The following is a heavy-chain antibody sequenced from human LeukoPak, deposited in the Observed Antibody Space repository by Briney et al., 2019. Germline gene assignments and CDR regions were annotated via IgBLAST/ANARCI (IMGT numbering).Heavy chain of an antibody. CDR1: GGSISSYY. V-gene: IGHV4-4*07. D-gene: IGHD3-22*01. CDR3: ARDPIYYYDSSGPDAFDI. J-gene: IGHJ3*02. CDR2: IYTSGST. Sequence: PSETLSLTCTVSGGSISSYYWSWIRQPAGKGLEWIGRIYTSGSTNYNPSLKSRVTMSVDTSKNQFSLKLSSVTAADTAVYYCARDPIYYYDSSGPDAFDIWGQGTMVTVSS.